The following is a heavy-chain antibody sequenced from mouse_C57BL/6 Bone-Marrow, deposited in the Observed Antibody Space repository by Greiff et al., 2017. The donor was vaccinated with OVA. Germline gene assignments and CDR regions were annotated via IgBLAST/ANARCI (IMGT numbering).Heavy chain of an antibody. CDR3: AAIDYDYGALAY. Sequence: VQLKQSGPELVKPGASVKIPCKASGYTFTDYNMDWVKQSPGKSLEWIGDINPNNGGTIYNQKFKGKATLTVDKSSNTAYMELRSLTSEDTAVYSCAAIDYDYGALAYWGQGTLVTVSA. CDR1: GYTFTDYN. V-gene: IGHV1-18*01. CDR2: INPNNGGT. J-gene: IGHJ3*01. D-gene: IGHD2-4*01.